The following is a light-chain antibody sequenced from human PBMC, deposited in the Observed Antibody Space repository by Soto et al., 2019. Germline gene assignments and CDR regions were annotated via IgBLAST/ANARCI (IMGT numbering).Light chain of an antibody. J-gene: IGLJ3*02. CDR3: AAWDDSLNGML. Sequence: QSVLTQQPSASGTPGQRVTISCSGSSSNVENNFLNWYRHLPGTAPKLLIYNDNQRPSWVPDRFSGSKSGTSASLAISGLHSDDEADYYCAAWDDSLNGMLFGGGTKLTVL. CDR1: SSNVENNF. V-gene: IGLV1-44*01. CDR2: NDN.